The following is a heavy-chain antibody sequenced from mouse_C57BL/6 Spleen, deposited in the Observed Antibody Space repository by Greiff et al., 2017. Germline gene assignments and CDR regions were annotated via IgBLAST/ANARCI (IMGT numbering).Heavy chain of an antibody. V-gene: IGHV1-64*01. J-gene: IGHJ3*01. Sequence: VQLQQPGAELVKPGASVKLSCKASGYTFTSYWMHWVKQRPGQGLEWIGMIHPNSGSTNYNEKFKSKATLTVDKSSSTAYMQLSSLTSEDSAVYYCARSIYYYGSSPAWFAYWGQGTLVTVSA. D-gene: IGHD1-1*01. CDR2: IHPNSGST. CDR1: GYTFTSYW. CDR3: ARSIYYYGSSPAWFAY.